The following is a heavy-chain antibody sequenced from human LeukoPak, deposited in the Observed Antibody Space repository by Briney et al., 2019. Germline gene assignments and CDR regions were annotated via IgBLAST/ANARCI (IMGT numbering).Heavy chain of an antibody. V-gene: IGHV4-61*01. CDR3: ARTDSSSFNTHFDY. CDR2: IYYSGST. J-gene: IGHJ4*02. D-gene: IGHD6-6*01. CDR1: GGSVSSATYY. Sequence: PSETLSLTCTVSGGSVSSATYYWNWIRQPPGKGLEWIGSIYYSGSTNYNPSLKSRVTISVDTSKNQFSLKLSSVTAADTAVYYCARTDSSSFNTHFDYWGQGTLVTVSS.